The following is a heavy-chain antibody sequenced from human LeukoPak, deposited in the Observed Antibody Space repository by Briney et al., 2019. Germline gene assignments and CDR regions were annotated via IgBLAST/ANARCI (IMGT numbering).Heavy chain of an antibody. V-gene: IGHV4-34*01. CDR2: INHSGST. CDR1: GXSFSGYY. CDR3: ARGHSPVTTKVSYFQH. J-gene: IGHJ1*01. Sequence: SETLSLTCAVYGXSFSGYYWSWIRQPPGKGLEWIGEINHSGSTNYNPSLKSRVTILVDTSKNQFSLKLSPVTAADTAVYYCARGHSPVTTKVSYFQHWGQGTLVTVSS. D-gene: IGHD4-17*01.